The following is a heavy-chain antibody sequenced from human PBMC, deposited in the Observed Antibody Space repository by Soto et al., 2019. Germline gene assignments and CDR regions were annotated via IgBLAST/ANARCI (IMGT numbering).Heavy chain of an antibody. D-gene: IGHD3-16*01. CDR3: ARGSDMITFGGVILKNAFDI. J-gene: IGHJ3*02. Sequence: QVQLVQSGAEVKKPGSSVKVCCKASGGTFSSYAISWVRQAPGQGLEWMGGIIPIFGTANYAQKFQGRVTITADKSTSTAYMELSSLRSEDTAVYYCARGSDMITFGGVILKNAFDIWGQGTMVTVSS. CDR1: GGTFSSYA. CDR2: IIPIFGTA. V-gene: IGHV1-69*06.